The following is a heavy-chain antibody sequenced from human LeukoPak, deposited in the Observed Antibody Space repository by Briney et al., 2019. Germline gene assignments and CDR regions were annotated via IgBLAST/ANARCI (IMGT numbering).Heavy chain of an antibody. Sequence: SETLSLTCTVSGYSISSGYYWGWIRPPPGKGLEWIGSIYHSGSTYYNPSLKSRVTISVDTSKNQFSLKLSSVTAADTAVYYCARDAAAVRTVYDSSGYVFDPWGQGTLVTVSS. CDR3: ARDAAAVRTVYDSSGYVFDP. CDR1: GYSISSGYY. CDR2: IYHSGST. D-gene: IGHD3-22*01. V-gene: IGHV4-38-2*02. J-gene: IGHJ5*02.